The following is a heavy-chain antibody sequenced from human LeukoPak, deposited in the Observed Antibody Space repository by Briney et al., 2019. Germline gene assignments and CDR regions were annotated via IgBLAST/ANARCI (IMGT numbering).Heavy chain of an antibody. Sequence: SVKVSCKASGGTFSSYAISWVRQAPGQGLEWMGGIIPIFGTANYAQKFQGRVTITADESTSTVYMELSSLRSEDTAVYYCARGATDYYDSSGYYPFDYWGQGTLVTVSS. D-gene: IGHD3-22*01. CDR1: GGTFSSYA. V-gene: IGHV1-69*13. CDR3: ARGATDYYDSSGYYPFDY. J-gene: IGHJ4*02. CDR2: IIPIFGTA.